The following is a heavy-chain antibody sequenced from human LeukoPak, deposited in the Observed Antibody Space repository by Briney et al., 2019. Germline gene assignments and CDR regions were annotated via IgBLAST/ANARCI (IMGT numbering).Heavy chain of an antibody. CDR1: GFTFSAYA. D-gene: IGHD4-17*01. V-gene: IGHV3-23*01. CDR2: IRGGGTSE. CDR3: ARDPNGDYIGAFDM. Sequence: GGSLRLSCTASGFTFSAYAMMWVRHAPGKGPVWVSAIRGGGTSEFYADSVKGRFRISRDNSKDTLFLQMNSLRAEDTAVYYCARDPNGDYIGAFDMWGPGTMVTVSS. J-gene: IGHJ3*02.